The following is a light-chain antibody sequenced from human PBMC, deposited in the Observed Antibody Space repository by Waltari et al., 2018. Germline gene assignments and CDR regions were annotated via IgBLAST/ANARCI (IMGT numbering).Light chain of an antibody. CDR1: KIGSKN. V-gene: IGLV3-21*02. CDR3: QVWDSGSDHYV. Sequence: SYELTQPPSVSVAPGQTARITCDGDKIGSKNVHWYQHKPGQAPVLVVYDDGDRHSGIAEGVAGSNSGNAAALTISRVDAGDESEYYCQVWDSGSDHYVFGTVTKVTVL. CDR2: DDG. J-gene: IGLJ1*01.